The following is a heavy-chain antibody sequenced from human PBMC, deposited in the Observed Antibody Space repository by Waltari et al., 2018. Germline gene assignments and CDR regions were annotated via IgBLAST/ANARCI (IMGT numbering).Heavy chain of an antibody. J-gene: IGHJ4*02. CDR2: VVPEDGET. D-gene: IGHD6-19*01. Sequence: QVQLVQSGAAVKKPGASVKVSCKVSGYTLTELSMHWVRQAPGKGLEWMGGVVPEDGETIYAKNFQGRVTMTEDSSTLTAYRELSSLRSEDTAVYYCAAVDFSSGWSLDYWGQGSLVTVSS. CDR3: AAVDFSSGWSLDY. V-gene: IGHV1-24*01. CDR1: GYTLTELS.